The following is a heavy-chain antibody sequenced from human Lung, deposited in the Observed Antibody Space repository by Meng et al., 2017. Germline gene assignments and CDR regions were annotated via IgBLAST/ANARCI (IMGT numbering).Heavy chain of an antibody. CDR3: ARGQKGYFDL. CDR1: GGCIGSSNYY. CDR2: IYNSGST. V-gene: IGHV4-30-4*01. J-gene: IGHJ2*01. Sequence: QVELRGAGPGLVKPAQNLCLTWTGSGGCIGSSNYYWRWIRQPPGKGLEWSGHIYNSGSTYYNPSLKSRITISVDTSKNQFSLKLSSVTAADTAVYYCARGQKGYFDLWGRGTLVTVSS.